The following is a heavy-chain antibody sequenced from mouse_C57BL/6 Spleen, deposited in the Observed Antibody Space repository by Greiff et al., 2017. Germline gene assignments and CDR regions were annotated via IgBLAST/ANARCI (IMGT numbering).Heavy chain of an antibody. J-gene: IGHJ2*01. D-gene: IGHD1-1*01. Sequence: QVQLQQSGAELVKPGASVKMSCKASGYTFTTYPIEWMKQNHGKSLEWIGNFHPYNDDTKYNEKFKGKATLTVEQSSSTVYLELSRLTSDDAAVYYCARSLYYGSSPYFDYWGQGTTLTVSS. V-gene: IGHV1-47*01. CDR1: GYTFTTYP. CDR2: FHPYNDDT. CDR3: ARSLYYGSSPYFDY.